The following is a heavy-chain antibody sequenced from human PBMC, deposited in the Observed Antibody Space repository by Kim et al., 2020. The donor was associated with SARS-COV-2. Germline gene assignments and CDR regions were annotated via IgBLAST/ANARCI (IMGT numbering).Heavy chain of an antibody. Sequence: NPSPKSRVTISVDPPKNRFSLKLSSVTAADTAVYYCARHLLHFYNYMDVWGKGTTVTVSS. V-gene: IGHV4-39*01. J-gene: IGHJ6*03. CDR3: ARHLLHFYNYMDV. D-gene: IGHD2-15*01.